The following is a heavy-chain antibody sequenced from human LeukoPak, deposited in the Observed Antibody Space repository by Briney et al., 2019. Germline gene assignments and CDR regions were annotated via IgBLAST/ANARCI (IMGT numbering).Heavy chain of an antibody. CDR3: AKDIFSSVGTPDY. V-gene: IGHV3-23*01. Sequence: GGSLRLSCAASGFMFKSYAMSWVRQAPGKGLEWLSGITGRGDDTKYADSVKGRFIISRDNSKNTAHLHLNGLTVEDAAVYYGAKDIFSSVGTPDYWGQGTRVTVSS. D-gene: IGHD3-3*02. J-gene: IGHJ4*02. CDR2: ITGRGDDT. CDR1: GFMFKSYA.